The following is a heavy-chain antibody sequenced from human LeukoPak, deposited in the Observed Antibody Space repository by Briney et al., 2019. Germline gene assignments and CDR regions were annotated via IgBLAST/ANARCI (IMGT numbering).Heavy chain of an antibody. CDR2: ISSSSIYI. D-gene: IGHD5-18*01. V-gene: IGHV3-21*04. CDR3: ARVAAADTAMMNFDH. Sequence: GGSLRLSRAASGFTFSSHAMSWVRQAPGKGLEWVSSISSSSIYIYYADSVKGRFTISRDNAKKSLYLQMNSLRAEDTAVYYCARVAAADTAMMNFDHWGQGTLVTVSS. CDR1: GFTFSSHA. J-gene: IGHJ4*02.